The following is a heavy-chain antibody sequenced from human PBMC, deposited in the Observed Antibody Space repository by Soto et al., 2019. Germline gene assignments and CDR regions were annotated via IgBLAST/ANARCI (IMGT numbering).Heavy chain of an antibody. CDR3: ARAPQNYAGSYYFDY. D-gene: IGHD1-7*01. Sequence: ASVKVSCKASGYTFTSYYMHWVRQAPGQGLEWMGIINPSGGSTSYAQKFQGRVTMTRDTSTSTVYMELSSLRSEDTAVYYCARAPQNYAGSYYFDYWGQGTLVTVSS. CDR2: INPSGGST. V-gene: IGHV1-46*01. J-gene: IGHJ4*02. CDR1: GYTFTSYY.